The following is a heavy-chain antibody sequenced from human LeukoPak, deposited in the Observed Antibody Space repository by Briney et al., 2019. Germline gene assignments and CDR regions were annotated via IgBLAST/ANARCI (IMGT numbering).Heavy chain of an antibody. Sequence: PGRSLRLSCAASGFTFSSYAMSWVRQAPGKGLEWVSAISGSGGSTYYADSVKGRFTISRDNSKNTLYLQMNSLRAEDTAVYYCAKMTGYYGSGSYDFDYWGQGTLVTVSS. V-gene: IGHV3-23*01. D-gene: IGHD3-10*01. CDR3: AKMTGYYGSGSYDFDY. CDR1: GFTFSSYA. J-gene: IGHJ4*02. CDR2: ISGSGGST.